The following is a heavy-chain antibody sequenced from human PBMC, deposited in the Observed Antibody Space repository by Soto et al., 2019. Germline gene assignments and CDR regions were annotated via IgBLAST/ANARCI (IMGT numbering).Heavy chain of an antibody. V-gene: IGHV3-23*01. J-gene: IGHJ4*02. CDR3: ARNTIPLPDY. D-gene: IGHD1-1*01. CDR1: EVNFRNRA. Sequence: GVPIRHPYTAPEVNFRNRAMSWVSKAPGKGLEWVSAISSSGDSPYYADSVKGRFTVSRDNSKNTLYLQMNGLRVFFTDIYDGARNTIPLPDYRVQGTLVTVFS. CDR2: ISSSGDSP.